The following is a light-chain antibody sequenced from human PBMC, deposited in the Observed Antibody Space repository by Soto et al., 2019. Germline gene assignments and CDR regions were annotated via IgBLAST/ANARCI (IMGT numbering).Light chain of an antibody. J-gene: IGLJ1*01. V-gene: IGLV2-14*01. CDR1: SSDVGGYNY. CDR2: DVS. Sequence: QSVVTQPASVSGSPGEWITISCTGTSSDVGGYNYVSWYQQHPGKAPKLMIYDVSNRPSGVSNRFSGSKSGNTASLTISGLQAEDEADYYCSSYTSSSSYVFGTGTKVTVL. CDR3: SSYTSSSSYV.